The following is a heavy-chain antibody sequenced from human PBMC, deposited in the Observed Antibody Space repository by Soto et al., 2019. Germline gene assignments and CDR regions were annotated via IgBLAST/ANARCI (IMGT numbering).Heavy chain of an antibody. D-gene: IGHD5-12*01. Sequence: ASVKVSCKASRYTFTDYYIHWVRQAPGQGLEWMGWINPNGGGTNYAQKFQGWATMTRDTSISTAYMELRSLTSDDTAVYYCARDLVPGYTGFSDYWGQGTLVTVSS. CDR3: ARDLVPGYTGFSDY. CDR2: INPNGGGT. V-gene: IGHV1-2*04. CDR1: RYTFTDYY. J-gene: IGHJ4*02.